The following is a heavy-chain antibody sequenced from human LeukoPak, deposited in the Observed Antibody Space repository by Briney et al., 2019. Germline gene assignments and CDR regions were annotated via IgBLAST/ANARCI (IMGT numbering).Heavy chain of an antibody. CDR2: MNPNNGDT. V-gene: IGHV1-8*01. CDR3: ARDFSQTAAGTVGDAFDI. D-gene: IGHD6-13*01. J-gene: IGHJ3*02. CDR1: GYTFTSYD. Sequence: GASVKVSCKASGYTFTSYDINWVRQAAGQGLEWMGWMNPNNGDTGYAQKFQGRVTMTRNTSISTAYMELSSLRSEDTAVYYCARDFSQTAAGTVGDAFDIWGQGTMVTVSS.